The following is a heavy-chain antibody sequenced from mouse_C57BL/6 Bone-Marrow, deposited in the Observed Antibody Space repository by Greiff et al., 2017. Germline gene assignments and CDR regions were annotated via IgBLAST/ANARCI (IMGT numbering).Heavy chain of an antibody. CDR2: INPSSGNT. V-gene: IGHV1-7*01. Sequence: QVQLKQSGAELAKPGASVKLSCKASGYTFTSYWMHWVKQRPGQGLEWIGYINPSSGNTKYNEKFKDKATLTVDTSSRTAYMYLHSLTYEASAVYYWAIVGWLLWYYDVWGTGTTVTVSS. D-gene: IGHD2-3*01. CDR1: GYTFTSYW. CDR3: AIVGWLLWYYDV. J-gene: IGHJ1*03.